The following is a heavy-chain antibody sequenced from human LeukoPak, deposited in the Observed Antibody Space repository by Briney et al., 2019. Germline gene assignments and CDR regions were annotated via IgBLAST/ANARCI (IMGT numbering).Heavy chain of an antibody. Sequence: PGGSLRLSCAASGFTFSNAWMSWVRQAPGKGLEWVGRIKSKTDGGTTDYAAPVKGRFTISRDDSKNTLYLQMNSLKTEDTAVYYCTTDPWGSYYNPLDYWGQGTLVTVSS. V-gene: IGHV3-15*01. CDR1: GFTFSNAW. CDR3: TTDPWGSYYNPLDY. CDR2: IKSKTDGGTT. D-gene: IGHD3-10*01. J-gene: IGHJ4*02.